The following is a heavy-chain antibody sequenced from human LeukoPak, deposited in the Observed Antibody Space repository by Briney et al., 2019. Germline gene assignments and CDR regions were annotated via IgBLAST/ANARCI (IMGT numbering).Heavy chain of an antibody. CDR2: ISGSGGTT. V-gene: IGHV3-23*01. J-gene: IGHJ4*02. CDR1: GFTFSSYV. CDR3: ARDPTTGPQLDY. Sequence: GGSLRLSCAASGFTFSSYVMSWVRQAPGKGLEWVSAISGSGGTTYYADSVKGRFTISRDNSKSSLYLQMNSLRVEDTALYYCARDPTTGPQLDYWGQGTLVTVSS. D-gene: IGHD1-1*01.